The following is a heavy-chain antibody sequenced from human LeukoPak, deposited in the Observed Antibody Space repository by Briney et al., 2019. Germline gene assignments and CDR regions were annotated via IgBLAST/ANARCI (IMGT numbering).Heavy chain of an antibody. J-gene: IGHJ4*02. CDR3: ARGLRYSSGFDY. Sequence: GASVKVSCKASGGTFSSYAISWVRQAHGQGLEWMGGIIPIFGTANYAQKFQGRVTITADESTSTAYMELSSLRSEDTAVYYCARGLRYSSGFDYWGQGTLVTVSS. CDR2: IIPIFGTA. D-gene: IGHD6-19*01. CDR1: GGTFSSYA. V-gene: IGHV1-69*13.